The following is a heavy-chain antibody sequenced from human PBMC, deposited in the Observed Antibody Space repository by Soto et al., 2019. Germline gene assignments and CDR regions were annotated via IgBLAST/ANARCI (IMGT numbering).Heavy chain of an antibody. D-gene: IGHD6-19*01. J-gene: IGHJ6*02. V-gene: IGHV1-18*01. CDR1: GGTFSSYA. CDR2: ISAYNGNT. Sequence: QVQLVQSGAEVKKPGSSVKVSCKASGGTFSSYAISWVRQAPGQGLEWMGWISAYNGNTNYAQKLQGRVTMTTDTSTSTAYMELRSLRSDDTAVYYCARDYHVASGGYYYYGMDVWGQGTTVTVSS. CDR3: ARDYHVASGGYYYYGMDV.